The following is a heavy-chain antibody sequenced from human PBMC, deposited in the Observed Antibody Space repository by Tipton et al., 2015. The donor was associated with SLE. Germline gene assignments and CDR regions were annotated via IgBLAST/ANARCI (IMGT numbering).Heavy chain of an antibody. D-gene: IGHD1-26*01. CDR2: INQDGSEI. CDR1: GFTFSSYW. CDR3: ARGGLQKWELRDDY. V-gene: IGHV3-7*05. Sequence: QLVQSGGGVVQPGRSLRLSCVTSGFTFSSYWMTWVRQAPGKGLEWVANINQDGSEINSVDSVKGRFTISRDNAKNTLYLQMNNVRAEDTAVYCCARGGLQKWELRDDYWGQGTLVIVSS. J-gene: IGHJ4*02.